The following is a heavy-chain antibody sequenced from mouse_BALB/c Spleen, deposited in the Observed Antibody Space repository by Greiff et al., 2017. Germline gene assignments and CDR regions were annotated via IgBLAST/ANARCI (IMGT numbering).Heavy chain of an antibody. Sequence: EVQGVESGGGLVKPGGSLKLSCAASGFTFSDYYMYWVRQTPEKRLEWVATISDGGSYTYYPDSVKGRFTISRDNAKNNLYLQMSSLKSEDTAMYYCARDTPYYYGSSYWFAYWGQGTLVTVSA. CDR2: ISDGGSYT. CDR1: GFTFSDYY. D-gene: IGHD1-1*01. CDR3: ARDTPYYYGSSYWFAY. J-gene: IGHJ3*01. V-gene: IGHV5-4*02.